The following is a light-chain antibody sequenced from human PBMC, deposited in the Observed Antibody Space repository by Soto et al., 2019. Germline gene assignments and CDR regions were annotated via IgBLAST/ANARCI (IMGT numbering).Light chain of an antibody. CDR2: GAS. CDR1: QSFNSIY. V-gene: IGKV3-20*01. J-gene: IGKJ1*01. CDR3: QQYGSSGT. Sequence: LVLTQSPGTLSFSPGERASLSCRASQSFNSIYLAWYQQKPGQAPRLLIYGASNRATGIPDRFSGSGSGTDFTLTISRLEPEDFAVYYCQQYGSSGTFGQGTKVDIK.